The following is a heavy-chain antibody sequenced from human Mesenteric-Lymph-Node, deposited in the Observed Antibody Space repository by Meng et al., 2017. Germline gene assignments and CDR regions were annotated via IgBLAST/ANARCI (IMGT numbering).Heavy chain of an antibody. CDR1: GFTFDDYT. CDR3: ARGYYDILTGYYKVYYYYGMDV. Sequence: ESLKISCEASGFTFDDYTMHWVRQAPGKGPEWVSLISWDGGSTYYADTVKGRFTISRDNSKNTLYLQMNSLRAEDTAVYYCARGYYDILTGYYKVYYYYGMDVWGQGTTVTVSS. J-gene: IGHJ6*02. V-gene: IGHV3-43*01. CDR2: ISWDGGST. D-gene: IGHD3-9*01.